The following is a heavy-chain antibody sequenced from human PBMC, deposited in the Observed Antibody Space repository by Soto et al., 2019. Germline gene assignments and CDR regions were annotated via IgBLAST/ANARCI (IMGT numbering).Heavy chain of an antibody. V-gene: IGHV3-66*01. CDR1: GVTVGNNY. CDR2: TYSGGDT. D-gene: IGHD4-17*01. J-gene: IGHJ4*02. Sequence: VRLVESGGGLVQPGGSLRLSCAASGVTVGNNYMSWVRQAPGKGLEWVAVTYSGGDTRYADAVKGRFTMSRDSTKNTVYLPMDRLRAEDTAVYFCTRNVPVTALGYWGQGYLVTVSS. CDR3: TRNVPVTALGY.